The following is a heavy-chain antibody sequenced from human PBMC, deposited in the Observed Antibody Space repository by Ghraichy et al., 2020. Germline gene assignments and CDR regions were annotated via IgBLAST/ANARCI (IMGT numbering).Heavy chain of an antibody. D-gene: IGHD3-22*01. J-gene: IGHJ3*01. CDR1: GFTLTSYS. CDR2: IGPAGEPI. CDR3: ARGWLENSLDV. Sequence: GGSLRLSCGISGFTLTSYSMHWVRQAPGKGLAWLSFIGPAGEPIYYADSVRGRFTISRDIAKRSVYLQMDSLRDEDTAVYFCARGWLENSLDVWGQGTMVIVSA. V-gene: IGHV3-48*02.